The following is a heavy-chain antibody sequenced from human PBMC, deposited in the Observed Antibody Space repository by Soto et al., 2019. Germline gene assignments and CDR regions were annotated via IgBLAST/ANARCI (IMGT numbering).Heavy chain of an antibody. CDR3: ARGADYGAHFQR. D-gene: IGHD4-17*01. J-gene: IGHJ1*01. CDR2: IRQDGGEI. CDR1: GFTFSNYW. Sequence: GGSLRLSCADSGFTFSNYWMNWVRQAPGKGLEWVANIRQDGGEIYYVDSVKGRFTISRDNTKNSLYLQMNSLRAEDTAVYYCARGADYGAHFQRWGQGTLVTVSS. V-gene: IGHV3-7*01.